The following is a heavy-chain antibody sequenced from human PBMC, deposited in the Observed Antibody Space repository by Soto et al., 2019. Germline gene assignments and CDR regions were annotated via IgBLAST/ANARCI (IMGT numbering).Heavy chain of an antibody. CDR3: ARGIYDFWSSYDTWFDP. Sequence: SETLSLTCAVYGGSFTGYYWTWIRQPPGKGLEWIGEINHSRSTKYSPSLKSRVTMSVDTSKDQFSLRLSSVTAADSAVYYCARGIYDFWSSYDTWFDPWGQGTLVTVSS. D-gene: IGHD3-3*01. CDR1: GGSFTGYY. V-gene: IGHV4-34*01. CDR2: INHSRST. J-gene: IGHJ5*02.